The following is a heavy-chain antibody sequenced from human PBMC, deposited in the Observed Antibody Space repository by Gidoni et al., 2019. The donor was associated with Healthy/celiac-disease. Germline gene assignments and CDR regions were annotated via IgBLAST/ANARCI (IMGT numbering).Heavy chain of an antibody. V-gene: IGHV3-21*01. D-gene: IGHD2-15*01. CDR3: ARDGIGYCSGGSCYSAH. CDR2: ISSSSSYI. J-gene: IGHJ4*02. CDR1: GFPFRSYS. Sequence: EVQLVESGGGLVKPGGSLRLSCAASGFPFRSYSMNWVRQAPGKGLEWVSSISSSSSYIYYADSVKGRFTISRDNAKNSLYLQMNSLRAEDTAVYYCARDGIGYCSGGSCYSAHWGQGTLVTVSS.